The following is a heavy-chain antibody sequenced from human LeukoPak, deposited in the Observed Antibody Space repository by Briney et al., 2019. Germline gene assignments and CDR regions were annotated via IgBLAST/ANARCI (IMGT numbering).Heavy chain of an antibody. Sequence: SETLSLTCSVSGSSMNLYSWNWIRQSPGKGLEWIAYMYYSGTTNHNPSLENRVTISMDSSKNQFSLKLNSVTAADTAIYFCARAVDTATWDYFDCWGQGTLVTVSS. D-gene: IGHD7-27*01. CDR2: MYYSGTT. CDR1: GSSMNLYS. V-gene: IGHV4-59*12. J-gene: IGHJ4*02. CDR3: ARAVDTATWDYFDC.